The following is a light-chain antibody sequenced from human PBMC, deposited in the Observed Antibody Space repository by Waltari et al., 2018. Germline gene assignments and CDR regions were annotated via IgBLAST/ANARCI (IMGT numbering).Light chain of an antibody. J-gene: IGKJ4*01. CDR1: QNITRY. CDR3: QQYYRTPDT. Sequence: DIQLTPFPSSLSASVGDGVATSCRAIQNITRYLDWYQQKPGKAPKLLICAASTRPSGVPSRFSGSGSGTDFTLTISRLQPEDSASYYCQQYYRTPDTFGQGTKVEV. V-gene: IGKV1-39*01. CDR2: AAS.